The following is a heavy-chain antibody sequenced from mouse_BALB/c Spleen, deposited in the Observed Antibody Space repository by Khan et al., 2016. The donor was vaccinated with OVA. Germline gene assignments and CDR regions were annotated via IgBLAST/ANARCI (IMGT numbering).Heavy chain of an antibody. CDR3: ARPAYDPRDFEV. D-gene: IGHD2-3*01. Sequence: EVQLQQSGAELVKPGASVKLSCTASGFNIKDTYLHWVKQRPEQGLEWIGRIAPANGNTQYDPKFQGKATITSDTSSNTSYLQLNRRTSEDTAVYYCARPAYDPRDFEVWGAGTTVTVSS. J-gene: IGHJ1*01. CDR2: IAPANGNT. V-gene: IGHV14-3*02. CDR1: GFNIKDTY.